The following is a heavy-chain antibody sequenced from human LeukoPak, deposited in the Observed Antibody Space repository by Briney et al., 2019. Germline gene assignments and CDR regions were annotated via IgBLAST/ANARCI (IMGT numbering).Heavy chain of an antibody. V-gene: IGHV3-21*01. D-gene: IGHD6-13*01. CDR1: GFTFSNYR. CDR3: ARDEAAAGFDP. J-gene: IGHJ5*02. Sequence: GGSLRLSCAASGFTFSNYRMNWVRQAPGKGLEWVSSISSSSSYIYYADSVKGRFTISRDNVKNSLYLQMNSLRAEDTAVYYCARDEAAAGFDPWGQGTLVTVSS. CDR2: ISSSSSYI.